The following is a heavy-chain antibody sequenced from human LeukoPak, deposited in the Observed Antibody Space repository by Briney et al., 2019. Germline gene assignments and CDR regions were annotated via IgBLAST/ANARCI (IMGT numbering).Heavy chain of an antibody. CDR3: ARSLYCSSTSCYTRNSYYYYMDV. CDR1: GYSISSGYD. Sequence: SETLSLTCAVSGYSISSGYDWGWIRQPPGKGLEWIGSIYHSGSTYYNPSLKSRVTISVDTSKNQFALKLTSVTAADTAVYYCARSLYCSSTSCYTRNSYYYYMDVWGKGTTVTVSS. V-gene: IGHV4-38-2*01. J-gene: IGHJ6*03. D-gene: IGHD2-2*02. CDR2: IYHSGST.